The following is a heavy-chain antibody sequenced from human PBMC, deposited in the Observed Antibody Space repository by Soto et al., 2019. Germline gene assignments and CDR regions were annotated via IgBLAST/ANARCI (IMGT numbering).Heavy chain of an antibody. J-gene: IGHJ4*02. V-gene: IGHV4-34*01. CDR3: ARRLDYYDSSGYFLGCFYFDY. Sequence: SETLSLTCAVYGGSFSGYYWSWIRQPPGKGLEWIGEINHSGSTNYNPSLESRVTISVDTSKNQFSLKLSSVTAADAAVYYCARRLDYYDSSGYFLGCFYFDYWGQGTLVTVSS. CDR2: INHSGST. CDR1: GGSFSGYY. D-gene: IGHD3-22*01.